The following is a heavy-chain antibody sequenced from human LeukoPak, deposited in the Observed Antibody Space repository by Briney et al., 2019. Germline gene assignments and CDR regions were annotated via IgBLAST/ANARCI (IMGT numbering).Heavy chain of an antibody. J-gene: IGHJ4*02. CDR1: GFTFSSYA. V-gene: IGHV3-23*01. CDR3: AKIRSEVVVAATNY. D-gene: IGHD2-15*01. Sequence: GGPLRLSCAASGFTFSSYAMSWVRQAPGKGLEWVSAISGSGGRTYYADSVKGRFTISRDNSKDTLFLQMDSLRAEDTAVYYCAKIRSEVVVAATNYWGQGTLVSVSS. CDR2: ISGSGGRT.